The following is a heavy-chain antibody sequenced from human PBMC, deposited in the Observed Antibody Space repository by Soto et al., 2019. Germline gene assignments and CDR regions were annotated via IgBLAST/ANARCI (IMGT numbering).Heavy chain of an antibody. J-gene: IGHJ4*02. CDR2: ISSGSSNI. CDR3: ASATVVAATFDF. D-gene: IGHD2-15*01. CDR1: GFAFRSYN. Sequence: EVQLVEPGGGLVKPGGSLTLSCAASGFAFRSYNMNWVRQAPGKGLEWGACISSGSSNIYYADSVKGRFTISRDNAKNSLFLQMDSLRAEDSAVYYCASATVVAATFDFWGQGTLVTVSS. V-gene: IGHV3-21*01.